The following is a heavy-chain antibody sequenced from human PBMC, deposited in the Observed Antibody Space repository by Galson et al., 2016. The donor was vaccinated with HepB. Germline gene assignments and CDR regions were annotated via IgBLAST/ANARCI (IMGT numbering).Heavy chain of an antibody. V-gene: IGHV3-74*01. Sequence: SLRLSCAASGFTFNRPYMHWVRQAPGKGLVGVSVTNTDGSSTTYADAVKGRFTISSDNAKKTLYLQMNSLRAEDTAVYYCASTRYPYSMDVWGQGTTVTVSS. CDR2: TNTDGSST. J-gene: IGHJ6*02. CDR3: ASTRYPYSMDV. CDR1: GFTFNRPY. D-gene: IGHD2-2*01.